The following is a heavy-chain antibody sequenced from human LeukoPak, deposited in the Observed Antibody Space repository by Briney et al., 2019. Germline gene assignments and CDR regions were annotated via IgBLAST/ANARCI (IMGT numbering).Heavy chain of an antibody. Sequence: HAGGSLRLSCAASGFTFSSHWMSWVRQAPGKGLEWVANIKQDGSEKYCVDSVKGRSTISRDNAKTSLYLQMNSLRAEDTAVYYCARDRHDYGDFIDYWGQGTLVTVSS. V-gene: IGHV3-7*01. D-gene: IGHD4-17*01. CDR2: IKQDGSEK. J-gene: IGHJ4*02. CDR1: GFTFSSHW. CDR3: ARDRHDYGDFIDY.